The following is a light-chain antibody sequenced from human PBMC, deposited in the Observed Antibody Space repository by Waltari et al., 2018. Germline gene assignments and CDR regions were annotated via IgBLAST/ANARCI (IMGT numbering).Light chain of an antibody. CDR3: QSFDIRLSGGVV. CDR1: SSNIGAGHD. CDR2: GNS. V-gene: IGLV1-40*01. J-gene: IGLJ3*02. Sequence: QSLLTQPPSMSGAPGQRVTISCTGSSSNIGAGHDVHWYQVFPGTAPKLLIYGNSKRPSGVPDRFSGSKSDTSASLAIGGLQAEDEADYYCQSFDIRLSGGVVFGGGTKVTVL.